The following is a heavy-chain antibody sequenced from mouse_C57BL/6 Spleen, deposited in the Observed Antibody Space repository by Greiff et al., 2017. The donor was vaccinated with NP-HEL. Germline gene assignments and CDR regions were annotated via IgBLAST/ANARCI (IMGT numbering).Heavy chain of an antibody. Sequence: VQLKESGPELVKPGDSVKISCKASGYSFTGYFMNWVMQSHGKSLEWIGRINPYNGDTFYNQKFKGKATLTVDKSSSTAHMELRSLTSEDSAVYYCARDYYGSSYAYWGQGTTLTVSS. D-gene: IGHD1-1*01. CDR1: GYSFTGYF. V-gene: IGHV1-20*01. J-gene: IGHJ2*01. CDR2: INPYNGDT. CDR3: ARDYYGSSYAY.